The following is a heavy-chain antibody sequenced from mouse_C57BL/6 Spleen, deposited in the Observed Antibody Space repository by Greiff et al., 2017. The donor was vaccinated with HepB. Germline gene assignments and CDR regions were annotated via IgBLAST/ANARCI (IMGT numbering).Heavy chain of an antibody. V-gene: IGHV3-6*01. D-gene: IGHD2-4*01. CDR3: ARHYDYDGPFDY. CDR1: GYSITSGYY. Sequence: EVQRVESGPGLVKPSQSLSLTCSVTGYSITSGYYWNWIRQFPGNQLEWMGYISYDGSNNYNPSLKNRISINRDTSKNQFFLKLNSVTTEDTATYYCARHYDYDGPFDYWGQGTTLTVSS. J-gene: IGHJ2*01. CDR2: ISYDGSN.